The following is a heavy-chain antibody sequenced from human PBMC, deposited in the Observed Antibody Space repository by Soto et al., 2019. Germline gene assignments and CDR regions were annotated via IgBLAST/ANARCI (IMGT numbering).Heavy chain of an antibody. J-gene: IGHJ4*02. CDR2: INPNSGGT. CDR3: ARAREWRYFDWLLSITYFDY. Sequence: ASVKVSCKASGYTFTGYCIHWVRQAPGQGLEWMGWINPNSGGTNYAQKFQGRVTMTRDTSISTAYMELSRLRSDDTAVYYCARAREWRYFDWLLSITYFDYWGQGTLVTVSS. V-gene: IGHV1-2*02. CDR1: GYTFTGYC. D-gene: IGHD3-9*01.